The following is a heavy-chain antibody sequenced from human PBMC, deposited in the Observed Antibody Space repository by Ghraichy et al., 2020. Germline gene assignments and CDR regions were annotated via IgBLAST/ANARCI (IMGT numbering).Heavy chain of an antibody. CDR2: IYYSGST. D-gene: IGHD3-9*01. V-gene: IGHV4-61*08. Sequence: SETLSLTCAVSGGSISSGGYSWSWIRQPPGKGLEWIGYIYYSGSTNYNPSLKSRVTISVDTSKNQFSLKLSSVTASDTAVYYCARDTYDILTGYYTPVWFDPWGQGTLVTVAA. J-gene: IGHJ5*02. CDR1: GGSISSGGYS. CDR3: ARDTYDILTGYYTPVWFDP.